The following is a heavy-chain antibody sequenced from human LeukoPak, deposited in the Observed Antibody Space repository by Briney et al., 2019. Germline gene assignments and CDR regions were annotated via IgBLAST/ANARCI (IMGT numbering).Heavy chain of an antibody. Sequence: GGSLRLSCAGSGFTFNSYAMTWVRQAPGKGLEWVSGISDSGGRTYNADSVKGRFTISRDNSKNTLYLQMNSLRAEDTAVYYCTKVRVATKLTTELDTWGQGTLVTVSS. V-gene: IGHV3-23*01. CDR2: ISDSGGRT. CDR1: GFTFNSYA. CDR3: TKVRVATKLTTELDT. D-gene: IGHD4-17*01. J-gene: IGHJ5*02.